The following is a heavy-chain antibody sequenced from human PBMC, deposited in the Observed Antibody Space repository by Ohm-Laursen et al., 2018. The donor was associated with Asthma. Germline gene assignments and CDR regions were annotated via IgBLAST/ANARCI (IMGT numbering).Heavy chain of an antibody. CDR3: ARVLSYYDHSSYYDRIDY. Sequence: ASVKVSCKSSGYTFTSYGISWVRQAPGQGLEWMGWISAYIGNTNYAPKFQDRVTMTTDTSTSTAYMELRGLRSDDTAVYYCARVLSYYDHSSYYDRIDYWGQGSLVTVSS. CDR2: ISAYIGNT. D-gene: IGHD3-22*01. V-gene: IGHV1-18*04. CDR1: GYTFTSYG. J-gene: IGHJ4*02.